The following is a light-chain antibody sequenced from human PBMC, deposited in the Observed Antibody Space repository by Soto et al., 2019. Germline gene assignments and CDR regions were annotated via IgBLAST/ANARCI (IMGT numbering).Light chain of an antibody. CDR1: QSVSIN. Sequence: EIVMTQSPATLSVSPGERATLSCRASQSVSINLAWYQQKPGQAPRLLIYGASTRATGIPARFSGSGSGTEFTLTINSLQSEDLAVYYCQQYDNWPPITFGQGTRLEIK. CDR2: GAS. CDR3: QQYDNWPPIT. V-gene: IGKV3-15*01. J-gene: IGKJ5*01.